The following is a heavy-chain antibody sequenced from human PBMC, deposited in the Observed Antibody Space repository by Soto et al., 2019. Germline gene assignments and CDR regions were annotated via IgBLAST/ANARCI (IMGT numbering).Heavy chain of an antibody. J-gene: IGHJ4*02. CDR3: ARGRDGSNYYFDY. CDR2: IVPIFGKA. Sequence: SVKVSCKASGGTFSDSVTSWVRQAPGQGLEWVGGIVPIFGKANLAEKFQDRVTITADESTNTAYMKLSSLRSEDTAVYYCARGRDGSNYYFDYWGQGTLVTVYS. D-gene: IGHD3-10*01. CDR1: GGTFSDSV. V-gene: IGHV1-69*13.